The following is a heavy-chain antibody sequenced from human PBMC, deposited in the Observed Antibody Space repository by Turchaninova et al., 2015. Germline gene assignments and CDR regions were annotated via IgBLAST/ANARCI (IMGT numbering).Heavy chain of an antibody. CDR2: IKDKDDGGTT. CDR1: GFDFSDAW. J-gene: IGHJ4*02. V-gene: IGHV3-15*01. Sequence: EVLLVGFVGGFVKSGGSLRRSCEASGFDFSDAWREWGRQEPGKGLEWVGRIKDKDDGGTTDYAAPVKGRFTISRDDSKTTLYLQMNSLKGDDTAVYYCCTAGAAAGTFYWGQGTLVTVSS. CDR3: CTAGAAAGTFY. D-gene: IGHD6-13*01.